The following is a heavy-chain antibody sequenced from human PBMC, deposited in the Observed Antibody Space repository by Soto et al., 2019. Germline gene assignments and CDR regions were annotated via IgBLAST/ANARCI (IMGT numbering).Heavy chain of an antibody. D-gene: IGHD3-3*01. CDR1: GFTFSSYG. V-gene: IGHV3-33*01. Sequence: GGSLRLSCAASGFTFSSYGMHWVRQAPGKGLEWVAVIWYDGSNKYYADSVKGRFTISRDNSKNTLYLQMNSLRAEDTAVYYCARDPPTFLEWLTGRGSYYYYYMDVCGKGTTVTVSS. CDR2: IWYDGSNK. J-gene: IGHJ6*03. CDR3: ARDPPTFLEWLTGRGSYYYYYMDV.